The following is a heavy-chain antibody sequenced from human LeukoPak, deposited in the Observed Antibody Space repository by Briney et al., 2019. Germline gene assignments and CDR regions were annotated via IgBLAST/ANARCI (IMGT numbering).Heavy chain of an antibody. D-gene: IGHD3-22*01. CDR2: IYYSGST. CDR3: ARTDYYDSRGFDY. V-gene: IGHV4-30-4*01. J-gene: IGHJ4*02. Sequence: SKTLSLTCTVSGGSVSSGDYYWNWIRQPPGKGLEWIGYIYYSGSTYYNPSLKSRVTISVDTSNNQFSLKLSSVTAADTAVYYCARTDYYDSRGFDYWGQGTLVTVSS. CDR1: GGSVSSGDYY.